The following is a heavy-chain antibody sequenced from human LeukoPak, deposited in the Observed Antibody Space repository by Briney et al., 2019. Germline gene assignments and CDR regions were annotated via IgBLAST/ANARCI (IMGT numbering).Heavy chain of an antibody. Sequence: SETLSLTCTVSGGSISSGDYYWRWIRQPPGKGLEWIGYIYYSGSTYYNPSLKSRVTISVDRSKNQFSLKLSSVTAADTAVYYCARHYYDSSGYIVFDLWGRGTLVTVSS. V-gene: IGHV4-30-4*01. D-gene: IGHD3-22*01. CDR1: GGSISSGDYY. CDR3: ARHYYDSSGYIVFDL. J-gene: IGHJ2*01. CDR2: IYYSGST.